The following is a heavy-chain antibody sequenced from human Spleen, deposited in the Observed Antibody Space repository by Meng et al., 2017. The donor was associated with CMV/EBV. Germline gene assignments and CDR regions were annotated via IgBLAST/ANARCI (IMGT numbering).Heavy chain of an antibody. CDR3: ARRRGMDV. Sequence: SETLSLTCTVSGGSISSRNHYWGWIRQPPGKGLEWIGSIYYSGSTYYNPSLKSRVTISVDTSKNQFSLKLSSVTAADTAVYYCARRRGMDVWGQGTTVTVSS. V-gene: IGHV4-39*01. J-gene: IGHJ6*02. CDR2: IYYSGST. CDR1: GGSISSRNHY.